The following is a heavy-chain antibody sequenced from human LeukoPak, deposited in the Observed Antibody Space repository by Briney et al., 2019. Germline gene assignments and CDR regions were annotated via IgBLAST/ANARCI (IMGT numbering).Heavy chain of an antibody. CDR3: ARVYYYYYYYMDV. J-gene: IGHJ6*03. Sequence: ASVKVSCKASGYTFTGYYMHWVRQAPGQGLEWMGRINPNSGGTNYAQKFQGRVTMTRDTSISTAYMELGRLRSDDTAVYYCARVYYYYYYYMDVWGKGTTVTVSS. V-gene: IGHV1-2*06. CDR1: GYTFTGYY. CDR2: INPNSGGT.